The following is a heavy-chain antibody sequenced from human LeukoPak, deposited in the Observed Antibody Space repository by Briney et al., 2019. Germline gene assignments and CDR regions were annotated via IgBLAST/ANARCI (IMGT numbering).Heavy chain of an antibody. V-gene: IGHV5-51*03. CDR1: GYSFTNYW. CDR3: ARSRAETVPVWGSYRHHDAFDI. Sequence: PGESLKISCKGSGYSFTNYWIGWVRQMPGKGLEWMGIIYPGDSDTTYKPSFQGQVTISADKSISTAYLQWSSLKASDTAMYYCARSRAETVPVWGSYRHHDAFDIWGQGTMVTVSS. D-gene: IGHD3-16*02. J-gene: IGHJ3*02. CDR2: IYPGDSDT.